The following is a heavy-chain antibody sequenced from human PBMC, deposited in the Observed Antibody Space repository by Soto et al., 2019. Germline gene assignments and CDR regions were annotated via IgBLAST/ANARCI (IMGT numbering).Heavy chain of an antibody. Sequence: EVQMVESGGGLVKPGGSLRLSCAASGFTLSIYSMNWVRQAPGKGLEWVSSISDSSRYIYYADSVQGRFTISRDNAKNSLYLQMNSLSAEDTAVYYCARGGYGDYGVDSWGQGTLVTVSS. V-gene: IGHV3-21*01. CDR1: GFTLSIYS. J-gene: IGHJ4*02. CDR2: ISDSSRYI. CDR3: ARGGYGDYGVDS. D-gene: IGHD4-17*01.